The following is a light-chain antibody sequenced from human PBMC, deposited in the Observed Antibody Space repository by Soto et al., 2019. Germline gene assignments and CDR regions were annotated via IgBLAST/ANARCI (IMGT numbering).Light chain of an antibody. V-gene: IGKV3-20*01. J-gene: IGKJ2*01. CDR3: QQYGSSPDT. CDR1: QSVSSSY. Sequence: EIVLTQSPGTLSLSPGERATLSCRASQSVSSSYLTWYQQKPGQPPRLLIYGASSMATGIPDRFSGSGSGTDFTLTISRLEPEDFAVYYCQQYGSSPDTFGQGTKLEIK. CDR2: GAS.